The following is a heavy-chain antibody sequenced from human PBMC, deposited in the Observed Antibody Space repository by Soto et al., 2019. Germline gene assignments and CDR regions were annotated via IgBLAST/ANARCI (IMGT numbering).Heavy chain of an antibody. CDR3: ARTYGSGDYFLPFEY. Sequence: QVQLLQSGAEVKKPGASVKVSCKASGYMFNTYGITWLRQAPGQGLEWMGWISVYNGNIDYAQKFEGRVTMTTDTSTSTAYMELKSLTSDDTAVYYCARTYGSGDYFLPFEYWGQGTPVSVSS. J-gene: IGHJ4*02. CDR1: GYMFNTYG. V-gene: IGHV1-18*01. CDR2: ISVYNGNI. D-gene: IGHD3-10*01.